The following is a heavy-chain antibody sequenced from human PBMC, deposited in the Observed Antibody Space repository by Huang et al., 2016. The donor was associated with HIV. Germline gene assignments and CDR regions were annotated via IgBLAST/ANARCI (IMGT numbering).Heavy chain of an antibody. D-gene: IGHD3-10*01. V-gene: IGHV3-23*01. CDR2: SSGNGGST. CDR3: AKGIKSSGSYYFDY. CDR1: GFTFNNCS. Sequence: EVQLLESGGGLVQPGGSQRLSCAASGFTFNNCSMNWVRQAPGKGLGWVSSSSGNGGSTYYADSVKGRFTISRDNSKNTLYRHMNSLRVEDTAVYYCAKGIKSSGSYYFDYWGQGTLVTVSS. J-gene: IGHJ4*02.